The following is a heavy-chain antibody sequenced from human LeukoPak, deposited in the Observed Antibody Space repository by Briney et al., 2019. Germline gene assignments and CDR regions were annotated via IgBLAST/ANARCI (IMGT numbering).Heavy chain of an antibody. CDR1: GGSICSSSYS. CDR3: ARHWPHSGSFDYFDY. Sequence: SETLSLTCTVSGGSICSSSYSWGWIRQPPGKGLEWIGSIYYSGSTYYNPSLKSRVTISVDTSKNQFSLKLSSVTAADTAVYYCARHWPHSGSFDYFDYWGQGTLVTVSS. V-gene: IGHV4-39*01. J-gene: IGHJ4*02. D-gene: IGHD1-26*01. CDR2: IYYSGST.